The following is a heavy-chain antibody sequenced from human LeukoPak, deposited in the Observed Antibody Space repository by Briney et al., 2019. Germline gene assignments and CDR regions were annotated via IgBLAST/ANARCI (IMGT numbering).Heavy chain of an antibody. CDR1: GFTFSSYA. D-gene: IGHD3-22*01. V-gene: IGHV3-23*01. CDR2: ISGSGGST. Sequence: GGSLRLSCAASGFTFSSYAMSWVRQAPGKGLEWVSAISGSGGSTYYADSVKGRFTISRDNSKNTLSLQMNSLRVEDTAIYYCTRSGYRHPYHFDSWGQGTLVTVSS. J-gene: IGHJ4*02. CDR3: TRSGYRHPYHFDS.